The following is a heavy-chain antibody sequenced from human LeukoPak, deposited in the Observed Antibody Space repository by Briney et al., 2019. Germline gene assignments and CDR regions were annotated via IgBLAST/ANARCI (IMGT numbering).Heavy chain of an antibody. CDR3: ARLDEVPAIENGFDV. V-gene: IGHV4-4*09. J-gene: IGHJ3*01. CDR2: MHASGAT. D-gene: IGHD2-2*01. CDR1: GGSVTGYY. Sequence: SETLSLTCTVSGGSVTGYYWGWIRQPPGKGLEWIGYMHASGATLHHPSLGSRIAMSLDTTENHFSLNLGSVTAAYTAVYYCARLDEVPAIENGFDVWGQGTVVTVSS.